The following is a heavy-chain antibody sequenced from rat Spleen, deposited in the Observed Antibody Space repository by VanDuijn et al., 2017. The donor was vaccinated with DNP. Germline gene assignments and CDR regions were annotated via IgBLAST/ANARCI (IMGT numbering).Heavy chain of an antibody. D-gene: IGHD1-9*01. Sequence: EVQLVESGGGLVQPGRSLKLSCVVSGFTFNTYWMTWIRQVPGKGLEWVASITSSGGNTYYPDSVKGRFTISRDNAKNTLYLQMNSLRSEDTATYYCVRVRSTGIDYGLDAWGQGTSVTVSS. V-gene: IGHV5-31*01. CDR2: ITSSGGNT. CDR1: GFTFNTYW. CDR3: VRVRSTGIDYGLDA. J-gene: IGHJ4*01.